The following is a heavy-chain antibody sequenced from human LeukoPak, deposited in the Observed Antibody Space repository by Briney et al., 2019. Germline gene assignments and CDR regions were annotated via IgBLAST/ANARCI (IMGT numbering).Heavy chain of an antibody. Sequence: PETLTLSCTASGVSFSGYYWSWIRQPPGKGLEWIGYIYCSGSTNYYPSFKKRLIISVATYKNQFSLKRSTVDAAATAVYYCARLLCRGRRCHFDYWGQGTLVTVSS. CDR3: ARLLCRGRRCHFDY. CDR2: IYCSGST. CDR1: GVSFSGYY. J-gene: IGHJ4*02. D-gene: IGHD2-15*01. V-gene: IGHV4-59*08.